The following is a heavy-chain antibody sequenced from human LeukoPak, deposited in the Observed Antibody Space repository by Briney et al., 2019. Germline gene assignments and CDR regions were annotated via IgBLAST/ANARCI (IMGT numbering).Heavy chain of an antibody. CDR1: GYNFTYYW. CDR2: IYPGDSDT. Sequence: GESLKISCKGSGYNFTYYWIGWVRQMPGKGLEWMGIIYPGDSDTRYSPSFQGQVTISADKSISTAYLQWSSLKASDTAMYYCASTGRIAVAGKPWYYYYGMDVWGQGTTVTVSS. J-gene: IGHJ6*02. CDR3: ASTGRIAVAGKPWYYYYGMDV. D-gene: IGHD6-19*01. V-gene: IGHV5-51*01.